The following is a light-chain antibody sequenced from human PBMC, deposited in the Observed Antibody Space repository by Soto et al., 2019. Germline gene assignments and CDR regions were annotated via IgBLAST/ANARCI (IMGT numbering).Light chain of an antibody. Sequence: EIVMTQSPATLSVSPGERATLSCRASQSVSSNLAWYQQKPGQAPRLLIYGASTRATGIPARFSGSGSGTEFTLTISSLQSEDFAIYYCQHYNIWPPWTFGQGTKAEIK. V-gene: IGKV3-15*01. CDR1: QSVSSN. CDR2: GAS. J-gene: IGKJ1*01. CDR3: QHYNIWPPWT.